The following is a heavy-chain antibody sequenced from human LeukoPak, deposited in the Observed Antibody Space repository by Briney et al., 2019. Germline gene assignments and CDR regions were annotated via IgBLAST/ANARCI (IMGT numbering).Heavy chain of an antibody. D-gene: IGHD3-22*01. V-gene: IGHV1-69*13. Sequence: SLKVSCMASGGSFSRYAISWVRQAPGQGLEWMGGIIPIFGTANYAQKFQGRVTITADESTRTAYMELRTLRSEDTAIYYCARGSGETGGYYYVYWGRGTPVTVSS. CDR1: GGSFSRYA. CDR3: ARGSGETGGYYYVY. J-gene: IGHJ4*02. CDR2: IIPIFGTA.